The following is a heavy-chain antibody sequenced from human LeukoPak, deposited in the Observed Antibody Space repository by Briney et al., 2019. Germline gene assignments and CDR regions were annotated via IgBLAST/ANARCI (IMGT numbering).Heavy chain of an antibody. CDR3: ARIFCDRTRSSFDY. V-gene: IGHV4-39*01. CDR2: IYYSGST. J-gene: IGHJ4*02. CDR1: GGSISSNSYY. Sequence: SETLSLTCTVSGGSISSNSYYWGWIRQPPGKGLEWIGNIYYSGSTNYNPSLKSRVTISVDTSKNQFSLKLNSVTAADTAVYYCARIFCDRTRSSFDYWGQGTLVTVSS. D-gene: IGHD2-2*01.